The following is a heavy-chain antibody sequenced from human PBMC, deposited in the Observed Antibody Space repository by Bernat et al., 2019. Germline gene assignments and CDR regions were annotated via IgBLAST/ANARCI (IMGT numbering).Heavy chain of an antibody. V-gene: IGHV3-23*01. CDR3: AKVGYYGSGSYYNQRNWFDP. D-gene: IGHD3-10*01. Sequence: EVQLLESGGGLVQPGGSLRLSCAASGFTFSSYAMSWVRQAPGKGLEWVSAISGSGGSTYYADSGKGRFTVSRDNSKNTLYLQMNSLRAEDTAVYYCAKVGYYGSGSYYNQRNWFDPWGQGTLVTVSS. J-gene: IGHJ5*02. CDR1: GFTFSSYA. CDR2: ISGSGGST.